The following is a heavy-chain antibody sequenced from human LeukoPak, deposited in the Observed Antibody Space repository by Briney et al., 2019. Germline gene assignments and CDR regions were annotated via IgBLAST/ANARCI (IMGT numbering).Heavy chain of an antibody. Sequence: SETLSLTCAVSGGSISSSNWWSWIRQPPGKGLEWIGYIYYSGSTNYNPSLQSRVTISVDTSKNHFSLRLSSVTAADTAVYYCARENSYYDSSGYYYGSGYFDYWGQGTLVTVSS. CDR1: GGSISSSNW. CDR2: IYYSGST. J-gene: IGHJ4*02. CDR3: ARENSYYDSSGYYYGSGYFDY. D-gene: IGHD3-22*01. V-gene: IGHV4-61*03.